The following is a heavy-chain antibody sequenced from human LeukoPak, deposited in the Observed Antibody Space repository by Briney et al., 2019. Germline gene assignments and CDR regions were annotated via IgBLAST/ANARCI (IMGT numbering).Heavy chain of an antibody. Sequence: PGGSLRLSCAASGFTFSSYSMNWVRQAPGKGLEWVSYISSSSSTIYYADSVKGRFTISRDNAKNSLYLQMNSLRAEDTAVYYCARARIAAAAAAFDYWGQGTLVTVSS. CDR3: ARARIAAAAAAFDY. CDR2: ISSSSSTI. J-gene: IGHJ4*02. CDR1: GFTFSSYS. V-gene: IGHV3-48*04. D-gene: IGHD6-13*01.